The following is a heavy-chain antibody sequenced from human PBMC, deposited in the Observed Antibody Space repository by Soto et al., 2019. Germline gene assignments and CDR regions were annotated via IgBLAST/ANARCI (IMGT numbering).Heavy chain of an antibody. CDR3: ARGRAHIGVAY. V-gene: IGHV3-53*01. Sequence: EVQLVESGGNLIHPGGSLTLSCAASGFTVSSNYMSWVRQAPGKGLEWVSLIYTGGDTYYADFVKGRFAISKDNSKNMLYLQMNSLRAEDTAVYYCARGRAHIGVAYWGQGTLVTVSS. J-gene: IGHJ4*02. CDR1: GFTVSSNY. CDR2: IYTGGDT. D-gene: IGHD2-8*01.